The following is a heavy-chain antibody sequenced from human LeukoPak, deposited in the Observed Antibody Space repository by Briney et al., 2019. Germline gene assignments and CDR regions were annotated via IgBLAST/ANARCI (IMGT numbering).Heavy chain of an antibody. CDR2: ISNNGGYT. D-gene: IGHD2-15*01. V-gene: IGHV3-23*01. Sequence: GTSLRLSCATSGFTFRSHAMHWVRQAPGKGLEWVSAISNNGGYTYYADSVQGRFTISRDNSKSTLCLQMNSLRAEDTAVYYCAKQLGYCSDGSCYFPYWGQGTLVTVSS. J-gene: IGHJ4*02. CDR1: GFTFRSHA. CDR3: AKQLGYCSDGSCYFPY.